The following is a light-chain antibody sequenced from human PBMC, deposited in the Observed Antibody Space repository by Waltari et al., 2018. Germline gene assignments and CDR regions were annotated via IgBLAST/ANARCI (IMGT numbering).Light chain of an antibody. CDR1: SSNIGSNY. Sequence: QSVLTQPPSASGTPGQRVTISCSGSSSNIGSNYVYWYQQLPGMAPKLLIYRNNQRPSGVPDRFSGSKSGTSASLAISGLRSEDEADYYCAAWDDSQSGWVFGGGTKLTVL. CDR3: AAWDDSQSGWV. CDR2: RNN. J-gene: IGLJ3*02. V-gene: IGLV1-47*01.